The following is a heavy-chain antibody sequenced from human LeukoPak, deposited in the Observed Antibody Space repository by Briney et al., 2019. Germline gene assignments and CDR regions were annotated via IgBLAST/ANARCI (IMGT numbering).Heavy chain of an antibody. Sequence: PSETLSLTCAVYGGSFSGYYWSWIRQPPGKGLESIGEINHSGSTNYNPSLKSRVTISVDTSKNQFSLKLSSVTAADTAVYYCARVSYDYIWGSYRYIPSYYFDYWGQGTLVTVSS. V-gene: IGHV4-34*01. D-gene: IGHD3-16*02. J-gene: IGHJ4*02. CDR1: GGSFSGYY. CDR3: ARVSYDYIWGSYRYIPSYYFDY. CDR2: INHSGST.